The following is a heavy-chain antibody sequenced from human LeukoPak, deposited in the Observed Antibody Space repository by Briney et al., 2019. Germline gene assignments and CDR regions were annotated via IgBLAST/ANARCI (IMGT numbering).Heavy chain of an antibody. J-gene: IGHJ5*02. CDR2: MNPNSGNT. Sequence: GASVKVSCKASGYTFTSYDINWVRRATGQGLEWMGWMNPNSGNTGYAQKFQGRVTITRNTSISTAYMELSSLRSEDTAVYYCATGGYNWNDENLFDPWGQGTLVTVSS. CDR1: GYTFTSYD. V-gene: IGHV1-8*03. D-gene: IGHD1-1*01. CDR3: ATGGYNWNDENLFDP.